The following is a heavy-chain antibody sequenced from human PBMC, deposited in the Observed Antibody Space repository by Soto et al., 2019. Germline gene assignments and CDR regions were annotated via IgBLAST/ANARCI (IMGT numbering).Heavy chain of an antibody. CDR1: GFTFSSYG. CDR3: AKELTMVRDRSNWFDP. V-gene: IGHV3-30*18. Sequence: GGSLRLSCAASGFTFSSYGMHWVRQAPGKGLEWVAVISYDGSNKYYADSVKGRFTISRDNSKNTLYLQMNSLRAEDTAVYYCAKELTMVRDRSNWFDPWGQGTLVTVSS. CDR2: ISYDGSNK. J-gene: IGHJ5*02. D-gene: IGHD3-10*01.